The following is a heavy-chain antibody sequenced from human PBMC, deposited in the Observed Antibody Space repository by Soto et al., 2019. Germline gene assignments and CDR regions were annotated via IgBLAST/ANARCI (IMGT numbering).Heavy chain of an antibody. CDR3: ARRPFGSSRSFDI. Sequence: PGAPLRFSRPGSGFAFSRHTMRWDRQAPEMGLELVSGISHGRDLTYNADSVRGRVTISGDNSKNTLFLQMNSLRVEDTAVYYCARRPFGSSRSFDIWGQGT. CDR2: ISHGRDLT. CDR1: GFAFSRHT. V-gene: IGHV3-23*01. D-gene: IGHD6-6*01. J-gene: IGHJ3*02.